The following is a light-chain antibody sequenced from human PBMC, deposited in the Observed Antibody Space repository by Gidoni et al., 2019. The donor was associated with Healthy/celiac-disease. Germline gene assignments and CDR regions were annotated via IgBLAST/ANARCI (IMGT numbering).Light chain of an antibody. J-gene: IGLJ2*01. CDR1: ALPKQY. V-gene: IGLV3-25*02. CDR2: EDS. Sequence: SYELTQPPSVSVSPGQTARITCSGDALPKQYAYWYQQKPGQAPVLVIYEDSERTSGIPERFSGSSSGTTVTLTISGVQAEEEADYYCQSADSSGTYSNVVFGGGTKLTVL. CDR3: QSADSSGTYSNVV.